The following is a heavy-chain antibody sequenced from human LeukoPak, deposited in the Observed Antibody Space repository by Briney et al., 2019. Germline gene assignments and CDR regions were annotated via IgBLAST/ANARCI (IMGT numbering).Heavy chain of an antibody. CDR3: ARLLNYYFDY. D-gene: IGHD1-20*01. CDR2: ISGSSGII. J-gene: IGHJ4*02. Sequence: GGSLRLSCAASGFTFNTYTMNWVRQAPGKGLEWVSYISGSSGIIDYADSVRGRFTISRDNAKNSLYLQMNSLRAEDTAVYYCARLLNYYFDYWGQGTLVTVSS. V-gene: IGHV3-48*01. CDR1: GFTFNTYT.